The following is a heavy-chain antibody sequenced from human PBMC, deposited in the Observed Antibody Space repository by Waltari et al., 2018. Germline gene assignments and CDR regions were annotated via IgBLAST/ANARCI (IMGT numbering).Heavy chain of an antibody. J-gene: IGHJ5*02. CDR3: ARSAPSGTTFDP. CDR1: GYTFSNYD. V-gene: IGHV1-8*03. Sequence: QVQLVQSGAEVKKPGASVKVSCTASGYTFSNYDIHWVRQATGQGLEWMGWMNPNSGNKGYAQKFQGRLTISRDTSISTAFMELSNLRSEDTAVYYCARSAPSGTTFDPWGQGTLVTVSS. CDR2: MNPNSGNK. D-gene: IGHD1-1*01.